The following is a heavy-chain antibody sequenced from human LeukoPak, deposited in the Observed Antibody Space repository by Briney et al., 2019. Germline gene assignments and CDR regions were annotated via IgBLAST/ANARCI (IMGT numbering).Heavy chain of an antibody. V-gene: IGHV4-59*01. CDR1: GGTISGYN. CDR2: IYYSGST. Sequence: SETLSLTCTVSGGTISGYNWSWIRQPPGKGLEWIGYIYYSGSTNYNPSLKSRVTISVDMSKNQFSLKVRSVTAADTAVYYCARAGIGYDSGALVPWGQGTLVSVSP. D-gene: IGHD3-22*01. J-gene: IGHJ5*02. CDR3: ARAGIGYDSGALVP.